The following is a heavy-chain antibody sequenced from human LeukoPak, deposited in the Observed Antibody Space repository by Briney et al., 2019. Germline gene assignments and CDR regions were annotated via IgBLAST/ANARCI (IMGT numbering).Heavy chain of an antibody. J-gene: IGHJ4*02. CDR3: ASMGYDSSGYYYGYFDY. Sequence: SETLSLTCAVYGGSFSGYYWSWIRQPPGKGLEWIGEINRSGSTNYNPSLKSRVTISVDTSKNQFSLKLSSVTAADTAVYYCASMGYDSSGYYYGYFDYWGQGTLVTVSS. V-gene: IGHV4-34*01. D-gene: IGHD3-22*01. CDR2: INRSGST. CDR1: GGSFSGYY.